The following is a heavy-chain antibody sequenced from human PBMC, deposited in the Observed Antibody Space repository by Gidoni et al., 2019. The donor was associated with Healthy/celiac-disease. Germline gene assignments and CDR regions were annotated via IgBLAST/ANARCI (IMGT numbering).Heavy chain of an antibody. CDR2: IYTSGST. V-gene: IGHV4-4*07. D-gene: IGHD2-2*01. J-gene: IGHJ5*02. CDR1: RGSISSYY. Sequence: QVQLQASGPGLVRPSATLSLTCTVSRGSISSYYWSWIRQPAGKGLEWIGRIYTSGSTNYNPSLKSRVTMSVDTSKNQFSLKLSSVTAADTAVYYCARAKGYCSSTSCYGNWFDPWGQGTLVTVSS. CDR3: ARAKGYCSSTSCYGNWFDP.